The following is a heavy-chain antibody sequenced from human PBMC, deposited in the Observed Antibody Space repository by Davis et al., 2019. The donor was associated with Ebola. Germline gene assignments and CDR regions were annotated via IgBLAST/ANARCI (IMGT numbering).Heavy chain of an antibody. CDR3: ARARGGTEYDAFDI. Sequence: ASVKVSCKASEYTFTDYQIHWVRQAPGQRLEWMGWINTNSGGTNYVQKFQGRVTMTRDTSISTAYMELSSLRSDDTAVCYCARARGGTEYDAFDIWGQGTMVTVSS. D-gene: IGHD2-8*02. V-gene: IGHV1-2*02. CDR2: INTNSGGT. J-gene: IGHJ3*02. CDR1: EYTFTDYQ.